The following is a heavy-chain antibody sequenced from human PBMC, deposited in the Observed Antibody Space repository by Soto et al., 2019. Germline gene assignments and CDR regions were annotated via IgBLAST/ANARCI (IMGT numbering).Heavy chain of an antibody. CDR2: INPNSGGT. CDR1: GYTFTGYY. D-gene: IGHD6-13*01. V-gene: IGHV1-2*04. J-gene: IGHJ5*02. CDR3: ARGEAAAGTGLVWFDP. Sequence: ASVKVSCKASGYTFTGYYMHWVRQAPGQGLEWMGWINPNSGGTNCAQKFQGWVTMTRDTSISTAYMELSRLRSDDTAVYYCARGEAAAGTGLVWFDPWGQGTLVTVSS.